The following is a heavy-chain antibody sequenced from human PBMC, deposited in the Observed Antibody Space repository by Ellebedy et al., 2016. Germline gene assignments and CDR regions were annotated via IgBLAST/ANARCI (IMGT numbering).Heavy chain of an antibody. V-gene: IGHV3-66*01. CDR2: IYSGGGT. Sequence: GGSLRLSCAASGVTVSSNYMSWVRQAPGKGLEWVSLIYSGGGTYYADPVKGRFTISRNNSKNTLYLQMNSLRAEDTAMYYCAKIGDPNHYYASSGYYDSSGDNYRSVIAGAFDIWGQGTMVTVSS. D-gene: IGHD3-22*01. CDR3: AKIGDPNHYYASSGYYDSSGDNYRSVIAGAFDI. J-gene: IGHJ3*02. CDR1: GVTVSSNY.